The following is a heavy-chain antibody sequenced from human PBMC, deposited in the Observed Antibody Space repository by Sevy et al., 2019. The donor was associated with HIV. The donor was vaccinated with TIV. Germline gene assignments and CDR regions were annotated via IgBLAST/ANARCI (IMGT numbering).Heavy chain of an antibody. V-gene: IGHV4-59*12. J-gene: IGHJ5*02. CDR1: GDSISNYY. CDR3: ARRRSPSWTCFDP. Sequence: SETLSLTCTVSGDSISNYYWNWIRQPPGKGLEWIGYVYSSGSTIYNPSFKSRATISVDTSKNQFSLKLSSVTAADTAVHYCARRRSPSWTCFDPWGQGTLVTVSS. D-gene: IGHD2-2*01. CDR2: VYSSGST.